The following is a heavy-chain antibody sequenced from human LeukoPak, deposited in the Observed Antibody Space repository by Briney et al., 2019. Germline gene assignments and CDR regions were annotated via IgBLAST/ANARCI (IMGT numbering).Heavy chain of an antibody. Sequence: GGSLRLSCAASGFTFSSYSMNWVRQAPGKGLEWVSSISSSSSYIYYADSVKGRFTISRDNAKSSLYLQMNSLRAEDTAVYYCASWGVPAAPQDDAFDIWGQGTMVTVSS. J-gene: IGHJ3*02. CDR3: ASWGVPAAPQDDAFDI. CDR1: GFTFSSYS. V-gene: IGHV3-21*01. D-gene: IGHD2-2*01. CDR2: ISSSSSYI.